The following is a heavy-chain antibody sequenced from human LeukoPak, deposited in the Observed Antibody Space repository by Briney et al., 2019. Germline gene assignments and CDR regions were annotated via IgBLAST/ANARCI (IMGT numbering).Heavy chain of an antibody. J-gene: IGHJ4*02. CDR3: ARSPDYYDSSGYIDY. D-gene: IGHD3-22*01. V-gene: IGHV4-59*01. Sequence: SETLSLTCTVSGGSISSYYWTWIRQPPGKGLEWIGYTYYSGTTYYNPSLKSRVTISLDTSKNKFSLNLTSVNVADTAVYYCARSPDYYDSSGYIDYWGQGTLVTVSS. CDR2: TYYSGTT. CDR1: GGSISSYY.